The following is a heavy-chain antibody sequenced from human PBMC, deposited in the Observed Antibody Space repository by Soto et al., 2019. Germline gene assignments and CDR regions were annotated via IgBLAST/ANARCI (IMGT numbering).Heavy chain of an antibody. CDR1: GVTSSRYG. J-gene: IGHJ6*02. Sequence: GVSMRHSCSGSGVTSSRYGMHWFRQAPGKGLEWVAVISYDGSNKYYADSVKGRFTISRDNSKNTLYLQMNSLRTEDTAVYYCAKDIVVVLAVIAHYYHSMNVWRHGTPVTV. V-gene: IGHV3-30*18. CDR3: AKDIVVVLAVIAHYYHSMNV. D-gene: IGHD2-2*01. CDR2: ISYDGSNK.